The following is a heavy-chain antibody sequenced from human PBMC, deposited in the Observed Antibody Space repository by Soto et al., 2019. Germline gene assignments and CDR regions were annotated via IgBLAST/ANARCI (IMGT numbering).Heavy chain of an antibody. J-gene: IGHJ4*02. V-gene: IGHV4-61*01. CDR1: GGSVSSGSYY. Sequence: SETLSLTCTVSGGSVSSGSYYWSWIRQPPRKGLEWIGYIYYSGSTNYNPSLKSRVTISVDTSKNQFSLKLSSVTAADTAVYYCARDGIAAFDYWGQGTLVTVSS. CDR3: ARDGIAAFDY. D-gene: IGHD6-25*01. CDR2: IYYSGST.